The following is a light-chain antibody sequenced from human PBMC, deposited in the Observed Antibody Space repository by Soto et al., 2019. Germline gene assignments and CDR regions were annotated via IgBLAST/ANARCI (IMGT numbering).Light chain of an antibody. CDR2: EVS. J-gene: IGKJ5*01. V-gene: IGKV2D-29*02. CDR3: MQSTQLHPT. CDR1: QSLLHITGETF. Sequence: DVVMTQSPLSLSVTPGQPASISCKSSQSLLHITGETFLFWYLQKPGQSPQLLIYEVSTRVSGVPDRFSGSGSGTDFTLEISRVETDDVGIYYCMQSTQLHPTFGQGTRLEIE.